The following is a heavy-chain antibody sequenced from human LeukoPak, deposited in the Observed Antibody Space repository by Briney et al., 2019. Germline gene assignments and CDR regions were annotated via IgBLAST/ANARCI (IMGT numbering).Heavy chain of an antibody. CDR1: GGSISSYY. CDR2: IYYSGST. Sequence: SETLSLTCTVSGGSISSYYWSWIRQPPGKGLEWIGYIYYSGSTNHNPSLKSRVTISVDTSKNQFSLKLSSVTAADTAVYYCARDDAGYYYYMDVWGKGTTVTVSS. D-gene: IGHD1-14*01. V-gene: IGHV4-59*01. J-gene: IGHJ6*03. CDR3: ARDDAGYYYYMDV.